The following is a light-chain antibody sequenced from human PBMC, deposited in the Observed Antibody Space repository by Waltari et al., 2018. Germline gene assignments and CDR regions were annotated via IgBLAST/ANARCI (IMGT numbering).Light chain of an antibody. V-gene: IGLV2-14*03. J-gene: IGLJ2*01. CDR2: DVS. Sequence: QSALTQPASVSGSPGQSITISCTGPSSAVGGYNYVSWYQQHPGKAPKLMIYDVSNRPSGVSNRFSGSKSGNTASLTISGLQAEDEADYYCSSYTSSIYVVFGGGTKLTVL. CDR3: SSYTSSIYVV. CDR1: SSAVGGYNY.